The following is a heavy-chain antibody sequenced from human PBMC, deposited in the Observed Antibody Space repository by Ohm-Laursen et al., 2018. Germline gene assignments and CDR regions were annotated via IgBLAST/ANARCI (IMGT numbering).Heavy chain of an antibody. Sequence: SDTLSLTWIVSGGSISSYYWSWIRQPPGKGLEWIGYIYYSGSTNYNPSLKSRLTMSLDTSKNQFSLKLTSVTAADTAVYYCARLDSGDDYWGQGTLVSVSS. V-gene: IGHV4-59*07. J-gene: IGHJ4*02. CDR1: GGSISSYY. CDR2: IYYSGST. CDR3: ARLDSGDDY. D-gene: IGHD4-17*01.